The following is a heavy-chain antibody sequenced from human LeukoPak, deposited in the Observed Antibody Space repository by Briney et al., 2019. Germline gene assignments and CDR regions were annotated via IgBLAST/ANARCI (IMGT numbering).Heavy chain of an antibody. Sequence: SVTVSCKASGGTFSSYAISWVRQAPGQGLEWMGGIIPIFGTANYAQKFQGRVTITADESTSTAYMELSSLRSEDTAVYYCATSYGPNPFDYWGQGTLVTVSS. J-gene: IGHJ4*02. CDR3: ATSYGPNPFDY. V-gene: IGHV1-69*13. CDR2: IIPIFGTA. CDR1: GGTFSSYA. D-gene: IGHD5-18*01.